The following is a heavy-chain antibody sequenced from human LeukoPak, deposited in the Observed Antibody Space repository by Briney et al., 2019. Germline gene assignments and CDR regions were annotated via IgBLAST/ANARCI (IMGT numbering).Heavy chain of an antibody. CDR2: IIPIFGTA. Sequence: GASVKVSCKASGGTFSSYAISWVRQAPGQGLEWMGGIIPIFGTANYAQKFQGRVTITADESTSTAYMELSSLRSEDTAVYYCASGHHQENWNYDNYFDYWGQGTLVTVSS. D-gene: IGHD1-7*01. CDR3: ASGHHQENWNYDNYFDY. CDR1: GGTFSSYA. J-gene: IGHJ4*02. V-gene: IGHV1-69*13.